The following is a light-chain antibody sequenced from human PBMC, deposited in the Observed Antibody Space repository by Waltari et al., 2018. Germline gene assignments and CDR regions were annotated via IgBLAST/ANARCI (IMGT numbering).Light chain of an antibody. CDR3: AAWDDSLDGNWV. CDR2: NNN. V-gene: IGLV1-44*01. Sequence: QSVLTQPPSASGTPGQRVTISCSGSSSTVGIKTVTWYQQLPGTAPKLLIYNNNQRPSEVPDRFSGSKSGTSASLAISGLQSEDEADYYCAAWDDSLDGNWVFGGGTKLTVL. J-gene: IGLJ3*02. CDR1: SSTVGIKT.